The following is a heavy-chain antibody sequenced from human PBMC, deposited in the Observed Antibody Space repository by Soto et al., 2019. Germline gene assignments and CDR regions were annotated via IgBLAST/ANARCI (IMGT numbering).Heavy chain of an antibody. J-gene: IGHJ4*02. CDR1: GFTFSSYS. CDR2: ISSSSSYI. CDR3: ARDRYSSGWYFDY. D-gene: IGHD6-19*01. Sequence: EVQLVESGGGLVKPGGSLRLSCAASGFTFSSYSMNWVRQAPGKGLEWVSSISSSSSYIYYADSVKGRFTISRDNAKNSLYLQMNSLRAEDTAVYYCARDRYSSGWYFDYWGQGTLVTVSS. V-gene: IGHV3-21*01.